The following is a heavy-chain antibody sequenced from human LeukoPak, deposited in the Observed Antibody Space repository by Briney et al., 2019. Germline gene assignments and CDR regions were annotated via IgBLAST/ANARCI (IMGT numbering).Heavy chain of an antibody. V-gene: IGHV1-18*01. CDR3: ARVPTPFSGGYSYGPLNDY. CDR2: ISAYNGNT. CDR1: GYTFTSYG. J-gene: IGHJ4*02. D-gene: IGHD5-18*01. Sequence: ASVKVSCKASGYTFTSYGISWVRQAPGQGLEWMGWISAYNGNTNYAQKLQGRVTITTDTSTSTAYMELRSLRSDDTAVYYCARVPTPFSGGYSYGPLNDYWGQGTLVTVSS.